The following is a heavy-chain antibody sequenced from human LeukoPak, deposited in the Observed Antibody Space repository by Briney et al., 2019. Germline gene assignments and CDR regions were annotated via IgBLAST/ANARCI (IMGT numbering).Heavy chain of an antibody. Sequence: GGSLRLSCAASGFTFSRYWMSWVRQAPGKGLEWVANIKQDGSEKDYVDSVKGRFTISRDNAKNSLYLQMNSLRVEDTAFYYCARNAGANVYTYSFQYWGRGTLVTVSS. D-gene: IGHD1-26*01. CDR1: GFTFSRYW. V-gene: IGHV3-7*05. J-gene: IGHJ4*02. CDR3: ARNAGANVYTYSFQY. CDR2: IKQDGSEK.